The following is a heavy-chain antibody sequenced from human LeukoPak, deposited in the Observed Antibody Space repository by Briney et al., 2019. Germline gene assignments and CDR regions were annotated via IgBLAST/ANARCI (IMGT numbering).Heavy chain of an antibody. V-gene: IGHV3-23*01. Sequence: GGSLRLSCAASGFTFSRYGIFWVRQAPGKGLECISAISGSGGSTYYADSVKGRFTISRDNSKNTLYLQMNSLRAEDTAVYYCARDRGSQASNPWFDPWGQGTLVTVSS. D-gene: IGHD1-26*01. CDR3: ARDRGSQASNPWFDP. CDR2: ISGSGGST. J-gene: IGHJ5*02. CDR1: GFTFSRYG.